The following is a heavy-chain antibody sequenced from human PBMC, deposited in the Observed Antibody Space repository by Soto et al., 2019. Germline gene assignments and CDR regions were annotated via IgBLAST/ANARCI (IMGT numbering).Heavy chain of an antibody. CDR1: GFTFSSYG. V-gene: IGHV3-33*01. Sequence: QVQLVESGGGVVQPGRSLRLSCAASGFTFSSYGMHWVRQAPGKGLEWVAVIWYDGSNKYYADSVKGRSTISRDNSKNTLYLQMNSLRAEDTAVYYCVRDGGVTTHLNCGMDVWGQGTTVTVSS. D-gene: IGHD4-17*01. CDR2: IWYDGSNK. J-gene: IGHJ6*02. CDR3: VRDGGVTTHLNCGMDV.